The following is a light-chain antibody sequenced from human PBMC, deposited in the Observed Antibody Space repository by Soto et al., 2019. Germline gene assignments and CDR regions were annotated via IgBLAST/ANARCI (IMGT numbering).Light chain of an antibody. V-gene: IGKV3-11*01. CDR1: QSVSSY. J-gene: IGKJ4*01. Sequence: EIVFTQSPGTLSLSPGERATLSCRASQSVSSYLAWYQQKPGQAPRLLMYDASNRETGIPARFSGSGSGTEFTLTISSLEPEDFAVYYCQHRSNWTLTFGGGTKVDIK. CDR3: QHRSNWTLT. CDR2: DAS.